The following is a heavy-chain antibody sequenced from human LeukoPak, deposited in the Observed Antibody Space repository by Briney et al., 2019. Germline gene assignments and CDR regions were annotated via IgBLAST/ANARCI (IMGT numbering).Heavy chain of an antibody. V-gene: IGHV3-21*01. J-gene: IGHJ4*02. CDR3: ARINTTNYDFWSGYYSTVYYFDY. Sequence: PGGSLTLSCAASGFTFSSYSMNWVRQAPGKGLEWVSSISSSSSYIYYADSVKGRFTISRDNAKNSLYLQMNSLRAEDAAVYYCARINTTNYDFWSGYYSTVYYFDYWGQGTLVTVSS. CDR1: GFTFSSYS. D-gene: IGHD3-3*01. CDR2: ISSSSSYI.